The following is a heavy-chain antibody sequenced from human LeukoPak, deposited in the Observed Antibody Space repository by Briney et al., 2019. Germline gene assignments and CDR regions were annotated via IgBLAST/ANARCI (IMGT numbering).Heavy chain of an antibody. V-gene: IGHV3-23*01. CDR1: GFTFSSYA. J-gene: IGHJ3*02. D-gene: IGHD6-13*01. Sequence: PGGSLRLSCAASGFTFSSYAMSWVRQAPGKGLEWVSAISGSGGSTYYADSVKGRFTISRDNSKNTLYLQMNSLRAEDTAVYYCAKDSGGAAAWNDAFDIWGQGTMVTVSS. CDR2: ISGSGGST. CDR3: AKDSGGAAAWNDAFDI.